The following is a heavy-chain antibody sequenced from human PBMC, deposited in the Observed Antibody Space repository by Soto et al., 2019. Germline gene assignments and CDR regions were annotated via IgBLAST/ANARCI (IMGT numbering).Heavy chain of an antibody. CDR2: INPDGSKK. Sequence: EVQLVESGGSLVQPGGSLRLSCAASGFPFSSNWMTWVRQVPGKGLEWVANINPDGSKKFSVGSMKDRFTISRDNAKNSLYLQMNSLRAEDTAVYYCARDPAYGSLDYWGQGTLVTVSS. CDR1: GFPFSSNW. CDR3: ARDPAYGSLDY. V-gene: IGHV3-7*01. J-gene: IGHJ4*02. D-gene: IGHD2-15*01.